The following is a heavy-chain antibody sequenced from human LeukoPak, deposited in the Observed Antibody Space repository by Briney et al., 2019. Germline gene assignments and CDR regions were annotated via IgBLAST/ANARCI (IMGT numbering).Heavy chain of an antibody. D-gene: IGHD3-22*01. Sequence: SETLSLTCTVSGGSISSYYGSWIRQPPGKGLEWVGYIYFSGSTNYSTSLKCRVTISVDTSKNQFSLKLSSVTAADTAVYYGARVGSSGSPIGGFDPWGQGTLVTVSS. CDR2: IYFSGST. J-gene: IGHJ5*02. V-gene: IGHV4-59*01. CDR3: ARVGSSGSPIGGFDP. CDR1: GGSISSYY.